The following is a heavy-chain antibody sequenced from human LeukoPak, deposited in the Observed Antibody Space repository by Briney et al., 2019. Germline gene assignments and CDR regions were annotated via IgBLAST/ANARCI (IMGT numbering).Heavy chain of an antibody. D-gene: IGHD6-13*01. Sequence: GGSLRLSCAASGFTFSSYWMNWVRQAPGKGLEWVSSISSSSSYIYYADSVKGRFTISRDNAKNSLYLQMNSLRAEDTAVYYCARDPGGSSSADYWGQGTLVTVSS. CDR1: GFTFSSYW. V-gene: IGHV3-21*01. J-gene: IGHJ4*02. CDR3: ARDPGGSSSADY. CDR2: ISSSSSYI.